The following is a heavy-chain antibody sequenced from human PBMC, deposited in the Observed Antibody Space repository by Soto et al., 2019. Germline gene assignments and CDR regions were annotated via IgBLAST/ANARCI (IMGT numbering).Heavy chain of an antibody. CDR2: INHSGST. D-gene: IGHD3-3*02. J-gene: IGHJ6*02. CDR3: AHFWSGPASYYYYGMDV. CDR1: GGSFSGYY. Sequence: PSETLSLTCAVYGGSFSGYYWSWIRQPPGKGLEWIGEINHSGSTNYNPSLKSRVTISVDTSKNQFSLKLSSVTAADTAAYYCAHFWSGPASYYYYGMDVWGQGTTVTVSS. V-gene: IGHV4-34*01.